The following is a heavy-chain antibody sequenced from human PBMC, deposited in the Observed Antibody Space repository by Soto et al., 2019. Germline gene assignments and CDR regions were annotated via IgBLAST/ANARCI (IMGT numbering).Heavy chain of an antibody. CDR2: ISGGGGTT. V-gene: IGHV3-23*01. CDR1: GFTFSDYG. J-gene: IGHJ6*02. Sequence: EVQLLESGGGLVQPGGSLRLSCAASGFTFSDYGMNWVRQAPGKGLEWVSGISGGGGTTNYADSVKGRFTISRDNSKNTLYLQMNSLSAEDAAVYYCTSRLITDKYYYGMDVWGQGTTVTVSS. CDR3: TSRLITDKYYYGMDV. D-gene: IGHD3-22*01.